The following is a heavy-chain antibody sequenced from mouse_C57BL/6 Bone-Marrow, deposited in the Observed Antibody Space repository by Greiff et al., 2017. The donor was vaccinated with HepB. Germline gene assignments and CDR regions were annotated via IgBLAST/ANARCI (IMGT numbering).Heavy chain of an antibody. CDR3: ARESHYYGSSHYFDY. CDR2: INPNNGGT. V-gene: IGHV1-18*01. J-gene: IGHJ2*01. CDR1: GYTFTDYN. Sequence: EVKLVESGPELVKPGASVKIPCKASGYTFTDYNMDWVKQSHGKSLEWIGDINPNNGGTIYNQKFKGKATLTVDKSSSTAYMELRSLTSEDTAVYYCARESHYYGSSHYFDYWGQGTTLTVSS. D-gene: IGHD1-1*01.